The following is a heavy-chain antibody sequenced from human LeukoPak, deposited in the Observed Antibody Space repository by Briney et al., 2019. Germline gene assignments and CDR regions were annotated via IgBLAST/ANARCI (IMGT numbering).Heavy chain of an antibody. D-gene: IGHD5-12*01. V-gene: IGHV4-34*01. CDR2: INHSGST. J-gene: IGHJ6*03. CDR3: ASCGYSGYDLPGRDYYYMDV. CDR1: GGSFSGYY. Sequence: SETLSLTCAVYGGSFSGYYWSWIRQPPGKGLEWIGEINHSGSTNYNPSLKSRLTISVDTSKNQFSLKLSSVTAPDTAVYYCASCGYSGYDLPGRDYYYMDVWGKGTTVTVSS.